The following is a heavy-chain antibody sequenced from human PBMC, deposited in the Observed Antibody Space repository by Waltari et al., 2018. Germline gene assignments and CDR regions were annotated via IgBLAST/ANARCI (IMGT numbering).Heavy chain of an antibody. CDR3: ARQRGYCSGGSCYTPPDWFDP. D-gene: IGHD2-15*01. CDR2: IYYNGST. V-gene: IGHV4-39*01. Sequence: WIGIIYYNGSTYYNPSLKSRVTISVDTSKNKFSLKLRSVTAADTAVFYCARQRGYCSGGSCYTPPDWFDPWGQGILITVSS. J-gene: IGHJ5*02.